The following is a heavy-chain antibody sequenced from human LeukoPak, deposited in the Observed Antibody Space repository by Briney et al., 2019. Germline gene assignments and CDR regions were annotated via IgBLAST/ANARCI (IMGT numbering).Heavy chain of an antibody. V-gene: IGHV3-30*03. D-gene: IGHD6-19*01. CDR2: ISYDGGNK. Sequence: PGRSLRLSCAASGFTFSSYGMHWVRQAPGKGLEWVAVISYDGGNKYYADSVKGRFTISRDNSKNTLYLQMNSLRAEDTAVYYCARDSSGWYSLDYWGQGTLVTVSS. CDR3: ARDSSGWYSLDY. J-gene: IGHJ4*02. CDR1: GFTFSSYG.